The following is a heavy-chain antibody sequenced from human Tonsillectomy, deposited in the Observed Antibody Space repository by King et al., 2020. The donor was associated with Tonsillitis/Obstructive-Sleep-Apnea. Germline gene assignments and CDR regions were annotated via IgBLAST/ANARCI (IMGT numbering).Heavy chain of an antibody. D-gene: IGHD7-27*01. V-gene: IGHV4-39*01. Sequence: QLQESGPGLVKPSETLSLSCTVSGGSISSSSYSWGWVRQPPGKGLEWIGSSDYSGSTFYNSSLKSRVTISVDTSKNQVSLKLSSFAAAAPAVYYCARTRPLGTPWYFDLWGRGTLVTVSS. J-gene: IGHJ2*01. CDR2: SDYSGST. CDR3: ARTRPLGTPWYFDL. CDR1: GGSISSSSYS.